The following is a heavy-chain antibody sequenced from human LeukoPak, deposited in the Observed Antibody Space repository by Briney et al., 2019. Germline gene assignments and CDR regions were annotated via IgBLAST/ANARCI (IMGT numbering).Heavy chain of an antibody. V-gene: IGHV3-30*02. CDR3: AKVADDYGDYVPPVDAFDI. D-gene: IGHD4-17*01. Sequence: PGGSLRLSCAASGFRFSGIGMHWVRQAPDKGLDWVAYIRNDGGNKQYADSVKGRFSISRDNSKNTLYLQMNSLRAEDTAVYYCAKVADDYGDYVPPVDAFDIWGQGKMVTVSS. CDR2: IRNDGGNK. J-gene: IGHJ3*02. CDR1: GFRFSGIG.